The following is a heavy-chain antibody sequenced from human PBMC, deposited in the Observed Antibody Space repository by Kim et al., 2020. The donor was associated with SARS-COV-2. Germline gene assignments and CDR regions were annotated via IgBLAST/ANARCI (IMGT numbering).Heavy chain of an antibody. V-gene: IGHV3-23*01. CDR2: ISSSGGST. CDR1: GFTFNDYA. J-gene: IGHJ4*02. D-gene: IGHD5-18*01. Sequence: GGSLRLSCAASGFTFNDYAMTWGRQAPGKGLEWVSAISSSGGSTFHADSVRGRFTISRDNSKNTLYLQMNSLRAEDTAVYDCAKAMDTAIPDYWGQGTLVTVSS. CDR3: AKAMDTAIPDY.